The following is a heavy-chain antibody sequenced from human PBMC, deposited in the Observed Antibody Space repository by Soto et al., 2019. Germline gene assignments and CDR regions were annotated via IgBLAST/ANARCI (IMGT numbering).Heavy chain of an antibody. CDR1: GVSISDGGYS. CDR3: ARSPFYGSKSHVDY. CDR2: THASGDT. V-gene: IGHV4-30-2*01. Sequence: QLQLQESGSGLVKPSQTLSLNCAVPGVSISDGGYSWSWIRQPPGKGLEWIGYTHASGDTYYNPSLTGRVTLSVDSSMNQFSLNLRSMTAADTAVYSCARSPFYGSKSHVDYWGQGNLVSVSS. D-gene: IGHD3-10*01. J-gene: IGHJ4*02.